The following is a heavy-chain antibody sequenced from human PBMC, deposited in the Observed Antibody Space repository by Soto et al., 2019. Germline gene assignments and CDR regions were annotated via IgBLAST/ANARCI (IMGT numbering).Heavy chain of an antibody. CDR1: AFSLSTGGVG. CDR2: IYWDDDK. Sequence: QITLKESGPTLVKPTQTLTLTCTFSAFSLSTGGVGVGWIRQPPGKALEWLALIYWDDDKRYSPSLRSRLPITKDTAKIQVVLTLTNMDPVDTAPYYCIQSRCGGDCLQSYASYYYYGMDVWGQGTTVTVSS. D-gene: IGHD2-21*02. J-gene: IGHJ6*02. V-gene: IGHV2-5*02. CDR3: IQSRCGGDCLQSYASYYYYGMDV.